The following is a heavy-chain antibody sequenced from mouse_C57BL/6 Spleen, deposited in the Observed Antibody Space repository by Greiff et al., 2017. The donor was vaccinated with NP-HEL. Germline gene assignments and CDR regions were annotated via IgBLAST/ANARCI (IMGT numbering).Heavy chain of an antibody. Sequence: VKLMESGPELVKPGASVKISCKASGYAFSSSWMNWVKQRPGKGLEWIGRIYPGDGDTNYNGKFKGKATLTADKSSSTAYMQLSSLTSEDSAVYFCARYPNDYDGGFAYWGQGTLVTVSA. CDR1: GYAFSSSW. J-gene: IGHJ3*01. D-gene: IGHD2-4*01. CDR2: IYPGDGDT. CDR3: ARYPNDYDGGFAY. V-gene: IGHV1-82*01.